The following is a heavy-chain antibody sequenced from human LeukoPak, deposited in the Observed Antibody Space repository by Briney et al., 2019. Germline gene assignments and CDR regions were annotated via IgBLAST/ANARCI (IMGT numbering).Heavy chain of an antibody. Sequence: SETLSLTCAVYGGSFSSYYWSWIRQPPGKGLEWIGEINHSGSTNYNPTLKSRVTISVDTSKNQISLKLRSMTATATAAYYCARAGGGYDYVWGSYRYPSGCFDPWGQGTLVTVSS. J-gene: IGHJ5*02. CDR2: INHSGST. D-gene: IGHD3-16*02. V-gene: IGHV4-34*01. CDR1: GGSFSSYY. CDR3: ARAGGGYDYVWGSYRYPSGCFDP.